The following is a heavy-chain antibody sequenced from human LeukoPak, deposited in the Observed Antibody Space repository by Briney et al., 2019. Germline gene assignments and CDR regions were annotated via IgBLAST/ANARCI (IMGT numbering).Heavy chain of an antibody. D-gene: IGHD1-1*01. J-gene: IGHJ4*02. Sequence: GGSLRLSCAASGFTFSNSWMSWVRQAPGKGLEWVANIKQDGSEKYYVDSVKGRFTISRDNAKNSLYLQMNSLRAEDTAVYYCARAGYGFDYWGQGTLVTVSS. CDR2: IKQDGSEK. CDR1: GFTFSNSW. CDR3: ARAGYGFDY. V-gene: IGHV3-7*01.